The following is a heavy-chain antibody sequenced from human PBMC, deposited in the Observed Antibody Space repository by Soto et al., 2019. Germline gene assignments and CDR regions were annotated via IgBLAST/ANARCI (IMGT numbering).Heavy chain of an antibody. CDR3: ARYSSSWNGFDY. CDR2: IWYDGSNK. D-gene: IGHD6-13*01. J-gene: IGHJ4*02. V-gene: IGHV3-33*01. CDR1: GFTFSSYG. Sequence: GGSLRLSCAASGFTFSSYGMHWVRQAPGKGLEWVAVIWYDGSNKYYADSVKGRFTISRDNSKNTLYLQTNSLRAEDTAVYYCARYSSSWNGFDYWGQGTLVTVSS.